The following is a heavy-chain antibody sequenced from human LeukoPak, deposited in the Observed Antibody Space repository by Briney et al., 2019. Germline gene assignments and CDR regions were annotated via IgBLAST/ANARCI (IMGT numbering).Heavy chain of an antibody. D-gene: IGHD3-10*01. Sequence: GGSLRLSCSASGFTFSSYSMNWVRQAPGKGLELVSSISSSSSYIYYADSVKGRFTISRDNAKNSLYLQMNSLRAEDTAVYYCARDGSTVRGYYGSGSYYLYYYYYMDVWGKGTTVTVSS. V-gene: IGHV3-21*01. CDR2: ISSSSSYI. CDR3: ARDGSTVRGYYGSGSYYLYYYYYMDV. J-gene: IGHJ6*03. CDR1: GFTFSSYS.